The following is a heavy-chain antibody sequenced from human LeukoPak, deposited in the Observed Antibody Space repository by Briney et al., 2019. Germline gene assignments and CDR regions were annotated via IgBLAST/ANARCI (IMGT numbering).Heavy chain of an antibody. J-gene: IGHJ6*02. CDR2: INHSGST. V-gene: IGHV4-61*08. Sequence: PSETLSLTCTVPGGSVSSDGFYWTWIRQPPGKGLEWIGEINHSGSTNYNPSLKSRVTISVDTSKNQFSLKLSSVTAADTAVYYCARGGGASSSSWYYYYYGMDVWGQGTTVTVSS. D-gene: IGHD6-13*01. CDR1: GGSVSSDGFY. CDR3: ARGGGASSSSWYYYYYGMDV.